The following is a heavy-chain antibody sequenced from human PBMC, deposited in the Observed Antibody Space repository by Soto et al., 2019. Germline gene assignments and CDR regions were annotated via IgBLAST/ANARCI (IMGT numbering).Heavy chain of an antibody. CDR3: AYSSGWWRLDV. D-gene: IGHD6-19*01. CDR1: GGSINNGYW. V-gene: IGHV4-4*02. CDR2: KHHSGST. J-gene: IGHJ6*02. Sequence: QVHLHESGPGLVKPSGTLSLTCGVSGGSINNGYWWTWVRQPPGKGLEWIGEKHHSGSTNYNLSLKRRVSISIDKSKNQFSLILSSVTAADTAVYYCAYSSGWWRLDVWGQGTTVTVSS.